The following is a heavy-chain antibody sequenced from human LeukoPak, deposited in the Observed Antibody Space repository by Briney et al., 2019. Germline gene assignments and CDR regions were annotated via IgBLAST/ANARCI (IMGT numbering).Heavy chain of an antibody. Sequence: GASVKVSCKASGYTFTTYGINWVRQAPGQGLGWMGWISAYNGNTHYEHKLQGRVTMTTDTSTSTAYMELRSLRSDDTAVYYCARDDYYGSGSYAGFDYWGQGTLVTVSS. CDR3: ARDDYYGSGSYAGFDY. V-gene: IGHV1-18*01. CDR1: GYTFTTYG. CDR2: ISAYNGNT. J-gene: IGHJ4*02. D-gene: IGHD3-10*01.